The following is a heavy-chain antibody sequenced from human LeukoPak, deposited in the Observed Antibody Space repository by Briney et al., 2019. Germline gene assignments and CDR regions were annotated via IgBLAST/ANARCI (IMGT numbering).Heavy chain of an antibody. CDR3: ARSPIAMIVVVNYYFDY. J-gene: IGHJ4*02. D-gene: IGHD3-22*01. Sequence: SVKVSCKASGGTFSSYAISWVRQAPGQGLEWMGGIIPIFGTANYAQKFQGRVTITTDESTSTAYMELSSLRSEDTAVYYCARSPIAMIVVVNYYFDYWGQGTLVTVSS. CDR1: GGTFSSYA. V-gene: IGHV1-69*05. CDR2: IIPIFGTA.